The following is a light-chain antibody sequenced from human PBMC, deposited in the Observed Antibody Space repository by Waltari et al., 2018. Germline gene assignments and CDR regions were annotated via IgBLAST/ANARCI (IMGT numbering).Light chain of an antibody. J-gene: IGLJ2*01. CDR3: STYSTTSTLVV. Sequence: QSALTQPASVSGSPGQSITISCTGTSSDVGGYNYVSWYQHHPDKAPKLIIPDVRNRPAGVSSRFSGSKSGNTASLTISGLQAEDEANYYCSTYSTTSTLVVLGGGTKLTVL. CDR1: SSDVGGYNY. V-gene: IGLV2-14*03. CDR2: DVR.